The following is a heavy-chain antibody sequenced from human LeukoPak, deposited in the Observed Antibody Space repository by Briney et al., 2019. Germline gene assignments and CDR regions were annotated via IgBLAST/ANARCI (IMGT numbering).Heavy chain of an antibody. CDR2: ISGSGGGT. J-gene: IGHJ4*02. CDR1: GFTFSSSA. CDR3: GKLFYSSGMYHFDY. V-gene: IGHV3-23*01. Sequence: GGSLRLSCATSGFTFSSSAMSWVRQPPGNWLAWVSTISGSGGGTYYADSVKGRFSISRDNSKNTLYLQMNSLRAEDTAVFYCGKLFYSSGMYHFDYWGQGTLVTVSS. D-gene: IGHD3-10*01.